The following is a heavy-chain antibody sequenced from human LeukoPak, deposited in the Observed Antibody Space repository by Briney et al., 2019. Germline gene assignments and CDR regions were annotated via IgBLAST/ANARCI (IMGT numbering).Heavy chain of an antibody. Sequence: SGGSLRLSCAASGFTFSSYALGWVRQAPGKGLEWVAFIRYDGSNKYYADSVKGRSTISRDNSKNTLYLQMNSLRAEDTAVYYCAKDPGYQLLPFDYWGQGTLVTVSS. J-gene: IGHJ4*02. V-gene: IGHV3-30*02. D-gene: IGHD2-2*01. CDR3: AKDPGYQLLPFDY. CDR2: IRYDGSNK. CDR1: GFTFSSYA.